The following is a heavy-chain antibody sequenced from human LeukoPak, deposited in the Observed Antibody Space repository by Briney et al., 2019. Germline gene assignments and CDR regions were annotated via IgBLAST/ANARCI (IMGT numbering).Heavy chain of an antibody. CDR2: ISWNSGSI. CDR3: AKDMKNYYDSSGYYLN. CDR1: GFTSSSYA. Sequence: GRSLRLSCAASGFTSSSYAMHWVRQAPGKGLEWVSGISWNSGSIGYADSVKGRFTISRDNAKNSLYLQMNSLRAEDTALYYCAKDMKNYYDSSGYYLNWGQGTLVTVSS. D-gene: IGHD3-22*01. J-gene: IGHJ4*02. V-gene: IGHV3-9*02.